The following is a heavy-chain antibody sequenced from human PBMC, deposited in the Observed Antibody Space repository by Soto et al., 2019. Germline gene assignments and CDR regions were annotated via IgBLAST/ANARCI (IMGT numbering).Heavy chain of an antibody. D-gene: IGHD5-18*01. V-gene: IGHV4-4*02. CDR1: GGSISSSNW. CDR2: IYHSGST. J-gene: IGHJ4*02. CDR3: ASLVGNSYGYNFDY. Sequence: QVQLQESGPGLVKPSGTLSLTCAVSGGSISSSNWWSWVRQPPGKGLEWIGEIYHSGSTNYNPSLKSRVTISVHKSKNQFSLKLSSVAASDTAVYYCASLVGNSYGYNFDYWGQGTLVTVSS.